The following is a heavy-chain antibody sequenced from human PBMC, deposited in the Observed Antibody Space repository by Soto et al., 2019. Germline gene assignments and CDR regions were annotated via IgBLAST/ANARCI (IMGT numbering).Heavy chain of an antibody. Sequence: QVQLVQSGPEVKKSGSSVKVSCTLSGGTFTTDTISWLRRAPGQGLEWMGRIIPILGTGNYAQKFQGRVTITEDKSTNTGYMELSSLTSEDTAVYYCAREEGSSNMGTFPFYYLDVWGNGTTVTVSS. V-gene: IGHV1-69*08. D-gene: IGHD7-27*01. J-gene: IGHJ6*03. CDR2: IIPILGTG. CDR1: GGTFTTDT. CDR3: AREEGSSNMGTFPFYYLDV.